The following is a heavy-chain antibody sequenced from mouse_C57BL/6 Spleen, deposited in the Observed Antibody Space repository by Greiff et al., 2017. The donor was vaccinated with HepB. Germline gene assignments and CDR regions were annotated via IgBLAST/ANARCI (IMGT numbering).Heavy chain of an antibody. J-gene: IGHJ2*01. CDR2: IDPSDSYT. CDR3: ARYPPYYYGSSPYYFDY. V-gene: IGHV1-59*01. CDR1: GYTFTSYW. D-gene: IGHD1-1*01. Sequence: VQLQQPGAELVRPGPSVKLSCKASGYTFTSYWMHWVKQRPGQGLEWIGVIDPSDSYTNYNQKFKGKATLTVDTSSSTAYMQLSSLTSEDSAVYYCARYPPYYYGSSPYYFDYWGQGTTLTVSS.